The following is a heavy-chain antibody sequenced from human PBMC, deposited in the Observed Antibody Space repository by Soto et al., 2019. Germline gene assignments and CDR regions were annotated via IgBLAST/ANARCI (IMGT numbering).Heavy chain of an antibody. CDR2: IYYSGSA. CDR1: GGSISTYY. CDR3: ARDRPYYYDSSGYYSVFDY. Sequence: ETLSLTCTVSGGSISTYYWNWIRQPPGKGLESIGYIYYSGSANYSPSLKSRVTISVDTSKNQFSLKLSSVTAADTAVYYCARDRPYYYDSSGYYSVFDYWGQGTLVTVSS. V-gene: IGHV4-59*01. D-gene: IGHD3-22*01. J-gene: IGHJ4*02.